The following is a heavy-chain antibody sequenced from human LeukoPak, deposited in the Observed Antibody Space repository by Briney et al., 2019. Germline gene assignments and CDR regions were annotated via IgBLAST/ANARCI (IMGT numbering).Heavy chain of an antibody. V-gene: IGHV4-39*01. D-gene: IGHD4-17*01. CDR3: ARRWSVTSELDY. CDR1: GDSISSSSYY. J-gene: IGHJ4*02. Sequence: SETLSLTCTVSGDSISSSSYYWGWIRQPPGKGLEWIGSIYYSGSTYYNPSLESRVTISVDTSKNQFSLKLSSVTATDTAVYYCARRWSVTSELDYWGQGTLVTVSS. CDR2: IYYSGST.